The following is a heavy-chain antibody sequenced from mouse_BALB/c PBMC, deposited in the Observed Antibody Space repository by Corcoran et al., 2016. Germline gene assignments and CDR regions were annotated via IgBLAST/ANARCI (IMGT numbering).Heavy chain of an antibody. V-gene: IGHV1-18*01. CDR3: ARNYYGSSYLYYALDY. Sequence: EVQLQQSGPELVKPGASMKISCKASGYSFTGYTMNRVKQSHGKNLEWIGLINPYNGGTSYNQKFKGKATLTVDKSSSTAYMELLSLTSEDSAVYYCARNYYGSSYLYYALDYWGQGTSVTVSS. CDR2: INPYNGGT. J-gene: IGHJ4*01. D-gene: IGHD1-1*01. CDR1: GYSFTGYT.